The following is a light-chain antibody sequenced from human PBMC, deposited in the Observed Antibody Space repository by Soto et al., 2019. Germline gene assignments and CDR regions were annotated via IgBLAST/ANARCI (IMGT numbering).Light chain of an antibody. CDR2: EDN. J-gene: IGLJ1*01. Sequence: QSALTQPASVSGSPGQSITISCTGTNSDVGNYNLVSWYQQHPGKAPKLMIYEDNKRPSGISNRFSGSKSGNTASLTISGLQAEDEADYYCCSYAGSVTYVFGTVTKLTVL. CDR1: NSDVGNYNL. V-gene: IGLV2-23*01. CDR3: CSYAGSVTYV.